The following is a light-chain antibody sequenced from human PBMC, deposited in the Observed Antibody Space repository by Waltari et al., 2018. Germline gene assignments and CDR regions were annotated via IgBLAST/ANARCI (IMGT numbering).Light chain of an antibody. CDR3: QHYLRLPVA. J-gene: IGKJ1*01. Sequence: EIVLTQSPGTLSLSPGERATACCRASQSVGRTLAWYKQKPGQAPRLLIYGASNRATGIPDRFIGSGFGTEFSLTISGLEPEDSAVYYCQHYLRLPVAFGQGTKVEIK. CDR1: QSVGRT. CDR2: GAS. V-gene: IGKV3-20*01.